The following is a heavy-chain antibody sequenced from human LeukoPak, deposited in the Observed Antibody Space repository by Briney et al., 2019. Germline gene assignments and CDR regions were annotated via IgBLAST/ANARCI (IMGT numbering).Heavy chain of an antibody. CDR3: ARPLKPLYYYDSSGYYKPDAFDI. D-gene: IGHD3-22*01. CDR2: IDPSDSYT. V-gene: IGHV5-10-1*01. CDR1: GYSFTSYW. Sequence: GESLKISCKGSGYSFTSYWISWVRQMPGKGLEWMGRIDPSDSYTNYSPSFQGHVTISADKSISTPYLQWSSLKASDTAMYYCARPLKPLYYYDSSGYYKPDAFDIWGQGTMVTVSS. J-gene: IGHJ3*02.